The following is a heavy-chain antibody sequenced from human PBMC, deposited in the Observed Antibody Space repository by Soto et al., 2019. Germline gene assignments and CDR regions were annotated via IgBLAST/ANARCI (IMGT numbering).Heavy chain of an antibody. V-gene: IGHV4-59*01. CDR1: GGSISSYY. Sequence: QVQLQESGPGLVKPSETLSLTCTVSGGSISSYYWSWIRQPPGKGLEWIASVYYSGSTNYNPSLKSRVTISMGTSKNQFSLKMSSATAADTAVYYCASSSGWYYFDYWGQGTLVIVSS. CDR2: VYYSGST. D-gene: IGHD6-19*01. J-gene: IGHJ4*02. CDR3: ASSSGWYYFDY.